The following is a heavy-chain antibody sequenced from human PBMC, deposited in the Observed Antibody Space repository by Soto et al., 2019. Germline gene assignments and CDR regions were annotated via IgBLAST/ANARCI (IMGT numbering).Heavy chain of an antibody. J-gene: IGHJ6*02. CDR1: GFTFSNAW. CDR2: IKSTTDGGTT. CDR3: TTDSQVLRFFEWVPDNTATPYNYGMDV. D-gene: IGHD3-3*01. V-gene: IGHV3-15*01. Sequence: GGSLRLSCAASGFTFSNAWVSSVRQAPGKRLEWAGRIKSTTDGGTTDYAGPVKGRFTISRDDSRNTRYLKINSLKIEDIAVYYCTTDSQVLRFFEWVPDNTATPYNYGMDVGGQGXTVTVYS.